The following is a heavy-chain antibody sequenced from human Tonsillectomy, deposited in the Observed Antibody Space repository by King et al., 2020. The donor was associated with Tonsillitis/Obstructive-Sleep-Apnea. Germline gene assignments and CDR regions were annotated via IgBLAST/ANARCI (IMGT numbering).Heavy chain of an antibody. J-gene: IGHJ4*02. V-gene: IGHV4-39*01. CDR1: GGSISSSRYY. Sequence: QLQESGPGLVKPSETLSLTCTVSGGSISSSRYYWGWIRQPPGNGLEWIGSIYYSGSTYYNPSLKSRVTISVDTSKNQFSLKLSSVTAADTAVYYCAGNGGLRFFDYWGQGTLVTVSS. CDR3: AGNGGLRFFDY. D-gene: IGHD5-12*01. CDR2: IYYSGST.